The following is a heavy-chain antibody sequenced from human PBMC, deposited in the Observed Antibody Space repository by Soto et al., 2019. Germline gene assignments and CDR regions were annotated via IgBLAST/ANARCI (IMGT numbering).Heavy chain of an antibody. V-gene: IGHV1-18*01. CDR2: ISAYNGNT. Sequence: ASVKVSSKASGYSLTSNCLCSVCQAPGQGLEWMGWISAYNGNTNYAQKLQGRVTMTTDTSTSTAYMELRSLRSDDTAVYYCASFGFKAEFGIVIINKVFDILVKGSLDTGS. CDR1: GYSLTSNC. J-gene: IGHJ3*02. D-gene: IGHD3-10*01. CDR3: ASFGFKAEFGIVIINKVFDI.